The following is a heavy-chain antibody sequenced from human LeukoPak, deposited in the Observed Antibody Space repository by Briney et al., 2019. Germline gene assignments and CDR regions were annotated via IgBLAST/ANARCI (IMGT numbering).Heavy chain of an antibody. Sequence: GASVKVSCKASGYTFTSYYMHWVRQAPGQGLEWMGIINPSGGSTSYAQKFQGRATMTRDMSTSTVYMELSSLRSEDTAVYYCASFIYSLGVYGDYWGQGTLVTVSS. D-gene: IGHD5/OR15-5a*01. CDR1: GYTFTSYY. CDR3: ASFIYSLGVYGDY. CDR2: INPSGGST. J-gene: IGHJ4*02. V-gene: IGHV1-46*01.